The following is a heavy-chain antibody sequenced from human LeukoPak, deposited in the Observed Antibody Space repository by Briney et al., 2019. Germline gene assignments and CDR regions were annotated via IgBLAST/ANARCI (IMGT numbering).Heavy chain of an antibody. J-gene: IGHJ3*02. D-gene: IGHD1-1*01. CDR3: ARVGSTTRGAFDI. CDR2: INSSGGST. V-gene: IGHV1-46*01. CDR1: GYTFTSYY. Sequence: ASVKVSCKASGYTFTSYYMHWVRQAPGQGLEWMGIINSSGGSTIYAQKFQGRVTISVDTSKNQFSLKLSSVTAADTAVYYCARVGSTTRGAFDIWGQGTMVTVSS.